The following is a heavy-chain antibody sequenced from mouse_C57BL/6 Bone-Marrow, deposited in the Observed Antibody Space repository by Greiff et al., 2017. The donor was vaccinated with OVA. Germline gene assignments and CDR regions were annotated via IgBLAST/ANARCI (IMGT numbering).Heavy chain of an antibody. CDR1: GYAFTNYL. J-gene: IGHJ3*01. CDR3: ARAYGSSPFAY. CDR2: INPGSGGT. V-gene: IGHV1-54*01. Sequence: VHLVESGAELVRPGTSVKVSCKASGYAFTNYLIEWVKQRPGQGLEWIGVINPGSGGTNYNEKFKGKATLTADKSSSTAYMQLSSLTSEDSAVYFCARAYGSSPFAYWGQGTLVTVSA. D-gene: IGHD1-1*01.